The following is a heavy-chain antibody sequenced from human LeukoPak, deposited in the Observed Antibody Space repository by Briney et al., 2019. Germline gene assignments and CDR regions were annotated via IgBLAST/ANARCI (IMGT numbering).Heavy chain of an antibody. J-gene: IGHJ3*02. CDR1: GFSFNTFR. CDR3: AKDLRKWLINSDPFDM. Sequence: SLTLSCAASGFSFNTFRMLWLRQAPGRGLVWVAVTWYDGNNKYYADSVKRRFTIPRDNSNNTLYLQMNSLIAEVTAVYYCAKDLRKWLINSDPFDMWGEGTMVTVSS. D-gene: IGHD3-22*01. V-gene: IGHV3-33*03. CDR2: TWYDGNNK.